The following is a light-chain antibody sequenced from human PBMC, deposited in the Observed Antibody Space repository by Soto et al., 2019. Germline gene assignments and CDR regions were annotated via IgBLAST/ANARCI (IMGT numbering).Light chain of an antibody. Sequence: EIVMTQSPATLSVSPRERATLSCRASQSVSSNLAWYQQRPGQAPMLLIYGASTRSAGLPARFSGSGSWTEFTLTISSLQSEDFAVYYCQQYDKWPITFGQGTRLEIK. CDR1: QSVSSN. J-gene: IGKJ5*01. CDR2: GAS. CDR3: QQYDKWPIT. V-gene: IGKV3-15*01.